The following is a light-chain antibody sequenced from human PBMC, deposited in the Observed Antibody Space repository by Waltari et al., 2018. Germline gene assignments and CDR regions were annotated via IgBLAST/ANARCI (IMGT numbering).Light chain of an antibody. V-gene: IGKV3-15*01. CDR1: RSVGVN. CDR3: HQYNTWPPAT. Sequence: VLTQSPATLYVSPGDTATLSCRASRSVGVNLAWYQQKPGQAPRLLISDASKWATGIPARFSAAGSGTEFTLTIISLQSEDSAIYYCHQYNTWPPATFGQGTKLDI. J-gene: IGKJ2*01. CDR2: DAS.